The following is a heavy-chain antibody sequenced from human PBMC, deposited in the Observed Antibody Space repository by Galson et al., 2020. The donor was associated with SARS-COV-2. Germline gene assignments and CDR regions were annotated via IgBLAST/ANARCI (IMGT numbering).Heavy chain of an antibody. Sequence: GVSLKISCAASTFMFTKNTMTWVRQAPGKGIEWVSGISGSSGSTYYADSVKGRFSISRDNSKNTLYLQMNSLRADDTAVYYCASRMIVTRGEIIEYWGQGTLVTVSS. V-gene: IGHV3-23*01. CDR2: ISGSSGST. D-gene: IGHD3-22*01. CDR3: ASRMIVTRGEIIEY. CDR1: TFMFTKNT. J-gene: IGHJ4*02.